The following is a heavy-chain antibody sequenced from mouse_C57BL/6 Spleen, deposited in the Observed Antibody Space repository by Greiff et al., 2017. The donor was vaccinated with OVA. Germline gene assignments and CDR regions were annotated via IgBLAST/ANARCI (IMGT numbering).Heavy chain of an antibody. CDR1: GYEFSSSW. Sequence: QVQLQQSGPELVKPGASVKISCKASGYEFSSSWMNWVKPRPGKGLEWIGRIYPGDGDTNSNGKLKGKATMTADKSASTADMQLSSLTSDDSAVYFCAYYCYEFYAMDYWGQGTSVTVSS. J-gene: IGHJ4*01. CDR3: AYYCYEFYAMDY. V-gene: IGHV1-82*01. CDR2: IYPGDGDT. D-gene: IGHD2-12*01.